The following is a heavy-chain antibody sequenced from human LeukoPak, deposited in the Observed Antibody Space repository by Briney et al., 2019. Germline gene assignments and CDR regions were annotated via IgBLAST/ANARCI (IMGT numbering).Heavy chain of an antibody. V-gene: IGHV1-2*06. Sequence: ASVKVSCKASGYTFTGYYMHWVRQAPGQGLEWMGRINPNSGGTNYAQKFQGRVTMTRDTSISTAYMELSRLRSDDTAVYYCARGRDFSDFWSGYPTPIGWFDPWGQGTLVTVSS. J-gene: IGHJ5*02. CDR3: ARGRDFSDFWSGYPTPIGWFDP. CDR1: GYTFTGYY. CDR2: INPNSGGT. D-gene: IGHD3-3*01.